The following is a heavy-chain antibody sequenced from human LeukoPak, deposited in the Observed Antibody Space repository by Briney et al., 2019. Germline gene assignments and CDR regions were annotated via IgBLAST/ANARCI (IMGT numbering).Heavy chain of an antibody. CDR2: IIPIVGRT. D-gene: IGHD2-2*01. V-gene: IGHV1-69*04. CDR1: GGTFSSKA. J-gene: IGHJ6*02. CDR3: ARGGSSGGDAMDI. Sequence: SVKVSCNASGGTFSSKAISWVRQAPGQGLECMGRIIPIVGRTHYAQKFQGRVTMTADKSTNTAYMELTSLRSEDTAVYYCARGGSSGGDAMDIWGQGTTVIVSS.